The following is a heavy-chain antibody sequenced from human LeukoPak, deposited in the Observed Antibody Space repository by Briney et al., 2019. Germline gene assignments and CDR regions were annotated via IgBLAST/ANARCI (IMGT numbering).Heavy chain of an antibody. CDR2: MYYTGNT. D-gene: IGHD3-22*01. CDR1: GGSISDDY. CDR3: ARMRRGWLQRYS. Sequence: SETLSLTCIVSGGSISDDYWSWVRQPQGKGLERNGYMYYTGNTNHNPSLKSRVTISVDTSKNQFSLKLRSVTAADTAVYYCARMRRGWLQRYSWGQGTLVTVSS. J-gene: IGHJ4*02. V-gene: IGHV4-59*01.